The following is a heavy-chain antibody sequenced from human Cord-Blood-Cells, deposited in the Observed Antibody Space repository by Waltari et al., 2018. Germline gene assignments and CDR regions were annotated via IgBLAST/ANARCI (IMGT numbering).Heavy chain of an antibody. V-gene: IGHV1-24*01. Sequence: QVQLVQSGAEVKKPGASVKVSCTVSGYTLTELSMPWVRQAPGKGLEWMGGFDPEDGETIYAQKFQGRVTMTEDTSTDTAYMELSSLRSEDTAVYYCATHRRITIFGVVIIDYWGQGTLVTVSS. CDR1: GYTLTELS. CDR2: FDPEDGET. D-gene: IGHD3-3*01. CDR3: ATHRRITIFGVVIIDY. J-gene: IGHJ4*02.